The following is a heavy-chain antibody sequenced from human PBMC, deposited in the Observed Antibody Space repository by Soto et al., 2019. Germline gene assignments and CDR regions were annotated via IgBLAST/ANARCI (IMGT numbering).Heavy chain of an antibody. Sequence: PSETLSLTCTFSGGSISSSSYYWGWIRQPPGKGLEWIGSIYYSGSTYYNPSLKSRVTISVDTSKNQFSLKLSSVTAADTAVYYCARQTSYSSSTPPHWFDPWGQGTLVTVSS. CDR2: IYYSGST. CDR1: GGSISSSSYY. D-gene: IGHD6-13*01. CDR3: ARQTSYSSSTPPHWFDP. J-gene: IGHJ5*02. V-gene: IGHV4-39*01.